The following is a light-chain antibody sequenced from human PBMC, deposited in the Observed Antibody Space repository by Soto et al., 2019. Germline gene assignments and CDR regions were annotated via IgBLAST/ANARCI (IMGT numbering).Light chain of an antibody. CDR3: HQYNSYSGGYT. J-gene: IGKJ2*01. CDR2: DAS. Sequence: DIQMTQSPSTLSASVGDRVTITCRASQSISTWLAWYQQKPGKAPKLLIYDASILESGVPSRFSGSGSGTEFTLTITSLQPDDFATYYCHQYNSYSGGYTFGQGTKLEIK. CDR1: QSISTW. V-gene: IGKV1-5*01.